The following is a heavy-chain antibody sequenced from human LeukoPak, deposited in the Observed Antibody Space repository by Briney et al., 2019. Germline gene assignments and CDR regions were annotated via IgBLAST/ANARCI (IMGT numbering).Heavy chain of an antibody. CDR1: GYTFTDYY. Sequence: ASVKVSCKASGYTFTDYYILWLRQAPGQGLEWVGWINPHSGGTNFAQRFQGRVTMTRGTSISTVYMELTRLTSDDTAVYYCATVPCVISSCSPDNWFDPWGQGTLVTVSS. V-gene: IGHV1-2*02. D-gene: IGHD2-2*01. CDR3: ATVPCVISSCSPDNWFDP. CDR2: INPHSGGT. J-gene: IGHJ5*02.